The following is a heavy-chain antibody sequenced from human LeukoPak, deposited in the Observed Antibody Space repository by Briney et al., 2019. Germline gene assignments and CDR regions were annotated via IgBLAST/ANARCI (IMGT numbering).Heavy chain of an antibody. V-gene: IGHV1-18*01. CDR2: ISAYNGNT. J-gene: IGHJ4*02. Sequence: ASVKVSCKASGYTFTSYGISWVRQAPGQGLEWMGWISAYNGNTNYAQKLQGRVTMTTDTSTSTAYMELRSLRSDDTAVYYCARESAQLLPDYFDYWGQGTLVTVSS. CDR1: GYTFTSYG. CDR3: ARESAQLLPDYFDY. D-gene: IGHD2-2*01.